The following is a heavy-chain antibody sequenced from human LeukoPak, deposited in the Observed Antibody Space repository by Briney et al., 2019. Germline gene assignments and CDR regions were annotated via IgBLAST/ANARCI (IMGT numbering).Heavy chain of an antibody. CDR1: GYTFTSYD. D-gene: IGHD1-14*01. J-gene: IGHJ6*03. V-gene: IGHV1-8*03. CDR3: AKAYRGYYYYMDV. Sequence: ASVKVSCKASGYTFTSYDINWVRQATGQGLEWMGWMNPNGGNTGHAQKFQGRVTITRNTSISTAYMELSSLRSEDTAVYYCAKAYRGYYYYMDVWGKGTTVTVSS. CDR2: MNPNGGNT.